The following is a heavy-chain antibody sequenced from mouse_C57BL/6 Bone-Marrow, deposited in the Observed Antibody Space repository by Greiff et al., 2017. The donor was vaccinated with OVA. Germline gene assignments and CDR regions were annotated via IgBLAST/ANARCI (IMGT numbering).Heavy chain of an antibody. CDR2: IDPANDNT. CDR1: GFNIKNTY. Sequence: EVKLQESVAELVRPGASVKLSCTASGFNIKNTYMHWVKQRPEQGLEWIGRIDPANDNTKYAPKFQGKATMTVDTSSNTAYLQLSSLSSEDTAVYCCARGNFGSSFYAMDYWGQGTSVTVSS. CDR3: ARGNFGSSFYAMDY. J-gene: IGHJ4*01. V-gene: IGHV14-3*01. D-gene: IGHD1-1*01.